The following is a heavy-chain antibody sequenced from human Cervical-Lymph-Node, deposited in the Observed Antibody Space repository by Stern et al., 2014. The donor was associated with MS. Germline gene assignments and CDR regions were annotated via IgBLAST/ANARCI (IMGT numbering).Heavy chain of an antibody. CDR2: IYYSGST. Sequence: QLVESGPGLVKPSETLSLTCTVSGGSISSSSYYWGWIRQPPGKGLEWIGSIYYSGSTYYNPSLKSRVTIAVDTSKNQFYLKLSSVTAADTAVYYCARWAYSSGWYNWFDPWGQGTLVTVSS. J-gene: IGHJ5*02. CDR1: GGSISSSSYY. D-gene: IGHD3-22*01. V-gene: IGHV4-39*01. CDR3: ARWAYSSGWYNWFDP.